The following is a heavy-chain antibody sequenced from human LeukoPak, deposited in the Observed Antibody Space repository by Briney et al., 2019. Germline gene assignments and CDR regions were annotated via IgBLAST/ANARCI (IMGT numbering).Heavy chain of an antibody. CDR1: GFTFSNAW. Sequence: GGSLRLSCAASGFTFSNAWMNWVRQAPGKGLEWVAVIWYDGSNKYYADSVKGRFTISRDNSKNTLYLQMNSLRAEDTAVYYCARDSHDSSGYYPRWGYYYYGMDVWGQGTTVTVSS. D-gene: IGHD3-22*01. V-gene: IGHV3-33*08. CDR2: IWYDGSNK. J-gene: IGHJ6*02. CDR3: ARDSHDSSGYYPRWGYYYYGMDV.